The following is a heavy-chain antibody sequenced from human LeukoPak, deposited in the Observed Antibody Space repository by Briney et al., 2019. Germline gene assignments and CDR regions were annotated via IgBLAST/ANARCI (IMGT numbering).Heavy chain of an antibody. CDR3: ATVNSGSFEGVDY. V-gene: IGHV1-69-2*01. CDR1: GYTFTDYY. Sequence: ASVKVSCKVSGYTFTDYYMHWVQQAPGKGLEWMGLVDPEDGETIYAEKFKGRVTITADTSTDKAYMKPSSLRSEDTAVYYCATVNSGSFEGVDYWGQGTLVTVSS. J-gene: IGHJ4*02. CDR2: VDPEDGET. D-gene: IGHD1-26*01.